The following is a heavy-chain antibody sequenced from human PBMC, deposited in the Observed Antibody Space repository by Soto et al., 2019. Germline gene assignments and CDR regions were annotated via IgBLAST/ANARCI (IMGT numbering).Heavy chain of an antibody. Sequence: QVHRVESGGGVVQPGRSLRLSCAASGVSFSNYGMHWVRQAPGKGLEWVAVISYDGSNTTFADSLKGRLIIYRDNSKNTLFLQINGLRAEDTAVYYCAKVSCCVGGSCDLGWFDPWGQGTLVTVSS. CDR2: ISYDGSNT. D-gene: IGHD2-15*01. CDR3: AKVSCCVGGSCDLGWFDP. CDR1: GVSFSNYG. J-gene: IGHJ5*02. V-gene: IGHV3-30*18.